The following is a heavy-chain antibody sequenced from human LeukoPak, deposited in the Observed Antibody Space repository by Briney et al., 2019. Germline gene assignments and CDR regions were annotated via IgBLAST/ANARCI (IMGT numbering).Heavy chain of an antibody. Sequence: GGSLRLSCAASGFTFSSYSMNWVRQAPGKGLEWVSSISSSSSYIYYADSVKGRFTISRDNAKNSLYLQMNSLRVEDTAVYYCAGADDFWRGAHWGQGTLVTVSS. J-gene: IGHJ4*02. V-gene: IGHV3-21*01. D-gene: IGHD3-3*01. CDR1: GFTFSSYS. CDR2: ISSSSSYI. CDR3: AGADDFWRGAH.